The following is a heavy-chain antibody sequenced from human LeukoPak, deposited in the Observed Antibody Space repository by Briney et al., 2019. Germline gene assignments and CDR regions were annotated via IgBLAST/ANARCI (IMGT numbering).Heavy chain of an antibody. CDR1: GGTFSSYA. CDR3: ARDGAHATQKDYYYYYGMDV. CDR2: IIPIFGTA. J-gene: IGHJ6*04. Sequence: EASAKVSCKASGGTFSSYAISWVRQAPGQGLEWMGGIIPIFGTANYAQKFQGRVTITADESTSTAYMELSSLRSEDTAVYYCARDGAHATQKDYYYYYGMDVWGKGTTVTVSS. D-gene: IGHD3-16*01. V-gene: IGHV1-69*01.